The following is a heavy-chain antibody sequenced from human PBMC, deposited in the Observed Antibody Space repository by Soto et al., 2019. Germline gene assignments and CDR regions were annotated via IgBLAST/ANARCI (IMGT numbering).Heavy chain of an antibody. CDR3: ARDYPQTDGMDV. CDR1: GFTFSSYG. J-gene: IGHJ6*02. Sequence: QVQLVESGGGVVQPGRSLRLSCAASGFTFSSYGMHWVRQAPGKGLEWVAVIWYDGSNKYYADSVKGRFTISRDNSKNTRYLQMNSLRAEDTAVDYCARDYPQTDGMDVWGQGTTVTVSS. V-gene: IGHV3-33*01. CDR2: IWYDGSNK. D-gene: IGHD3-16*02.